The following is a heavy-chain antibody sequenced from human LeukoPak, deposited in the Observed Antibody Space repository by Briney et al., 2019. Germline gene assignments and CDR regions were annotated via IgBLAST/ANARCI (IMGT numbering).Heavy chain of an antibody. CDR2: INHSGST. CDR3: ARAAYSSGWYVKVYYYYYMDV. V-gene: IGHV4-34*01. J-gene: IGHJ6*03. Sequence: SETLSLTCAVYGGSFSGYYWSWIRQPPGKGLEWIGEINHSGSTNYNPSLTSRVTISVDTSKNQFSLKLSSVTAADTSVYYCARAAYSSGWYVKVYYYYYMDVWGKGTTVTVSS. CDR1: GGSFSGYY. D-gene: IGHD6-19*01.